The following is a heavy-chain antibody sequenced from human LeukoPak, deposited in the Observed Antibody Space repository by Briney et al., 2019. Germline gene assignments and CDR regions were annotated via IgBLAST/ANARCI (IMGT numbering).Heavy chain of an antibody. CDR1: SGSISSSSYY. D-gene: IGHD6-19*01. Sequence: SETLSLTCTVSSGSISSSSYYWSWIRQPAGKGLEWIGRIYTSGSTNYNPSLKSRVTMSVDTSKNQFSLKLSSVTAADTAVYYCARVSVAGTAFDIWGQGTMVTVSS. CDR2: IYTSGST. J-gene: IGHJ3*02. V-gene: IGHV4-61*02. CDR3: ARVSVAGTAFDI.